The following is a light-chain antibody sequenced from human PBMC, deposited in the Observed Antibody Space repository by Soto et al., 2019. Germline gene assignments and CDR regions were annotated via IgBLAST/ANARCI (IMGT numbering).Light chain of an antibody. CDR1: QSISNW. CDR2: DAS. Sequence: TQSPTTLSASVGDRVTITXXAXQSISNWLAWYQQKPGKAPKLLNYDASSLESGVPSRFSGSGSGTEFTLTISSLQPDDFATYYCQKYNSYLWTFGQGTKVEIK. J-gene: IGKJ1*01. CDR3: QKYNSYLWT. V-gene: IGKV1-5*01.